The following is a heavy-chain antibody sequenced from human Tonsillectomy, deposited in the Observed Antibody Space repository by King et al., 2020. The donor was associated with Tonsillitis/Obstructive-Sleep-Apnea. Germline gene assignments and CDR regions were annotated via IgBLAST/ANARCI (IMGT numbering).Heavy chain of an antibody. CDR3: ARDPIAVAGYNWFDP. V-gene: IGHV4-61*01. Sequence: PLQESGPGLVKPSETLSLTCTVSGGSVSSGSYYWSWIRQPPGKGLEWIGYIYYSGSTNYNPSLKSRVTISVDTSKNQFSLKLSSVTAADTAVYYCARDPIAVAGYNWFDPWGQGTLVTVSS. CDR1: GGSVSSGSYY. CDR2: IYYSGST. J-gene: IGHJ5*02. D-gene: IGHD6-19*01.